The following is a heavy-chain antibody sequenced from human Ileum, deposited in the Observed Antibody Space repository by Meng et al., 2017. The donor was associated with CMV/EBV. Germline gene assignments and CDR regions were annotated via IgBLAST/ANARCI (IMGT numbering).Heavy chain of an antibody. V-gene: IGHV3-48*03. CDR2: IGSSSSSR. CDR3: AKQYGSSSGFDH. Sequence: GGSLRLSCVTSGFTFSSYQMTWVRQAPGKGLEWISYIGSSSSSRHYADSVKGRFTISRDNARNSLYLQMNSLTAEDTAVYYCAKQYGSSSGFDHWGQGTLVTVSS. CDR1: GFTFSSYQ. D-gene: IGHD6-6*01. J-gene: IGHJ4*02.